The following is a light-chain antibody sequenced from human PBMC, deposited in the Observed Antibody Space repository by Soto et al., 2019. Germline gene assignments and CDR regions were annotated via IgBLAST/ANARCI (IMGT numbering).Light chain of an antibody. Sequence: EVVLTQSPATLSVSPGDRATLSCRASQSVSRNLAWYQQKPGQAPRLLIYGASTRATGVPARFSGSGSATEFTISISSLQSEDVAVYYCQQYGYWPPETFGQGTKLEI. CDR1: QSVSRN. V-gene: IGKV3-15*01. CDR3: QQYGYWPPET. J-gene: IGKJ2*01. CDR2: GAS.